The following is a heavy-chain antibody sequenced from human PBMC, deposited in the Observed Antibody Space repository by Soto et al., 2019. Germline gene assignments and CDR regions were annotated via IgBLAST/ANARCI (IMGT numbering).Heavy chain of an antibody. J-gene: IGHJ3*02. CDR2: IRSKTNNYAT. V-gene: IGHV3-73*02. CDR3: TRDVGDNGNYRGAFDI. Sequence: EVQLVESGGGLVQPGGSLKPSCAASGLTFSGSVMHWVRQASGEGLEWVGRIRSKTNNYATAYAASVKGRFTISRDDSKNTAYLQMNSLKTEDTAVYYCTRDVGDNGNYRGAFDIWGQGTMVTVSS. D-gene: IGHD1-26*01. CDR1: GLTFSGSV.